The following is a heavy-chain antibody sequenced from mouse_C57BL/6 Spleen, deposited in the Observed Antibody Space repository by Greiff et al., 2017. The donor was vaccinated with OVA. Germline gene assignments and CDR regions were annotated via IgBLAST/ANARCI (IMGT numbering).Heavy chain of an antibody. CDR1: GYSFTGYY. CDR3: ARNNFYFDY. D-gene: IGHD1-3*01. Sequence: EVQLQQSGPELVKPGASVKISCKASGYSFTGYYMNWVKQSPEKSLEWIGEINPSTGGTTYNQKFKAKATLTVDKSSSTAYMQLKSLTSEDSAVYYCARNNFYFDYWGQGTTLTVSS. V-gene: IGHV1-42*01. CDR2: INPSTGGT. J-gene: IGHJ2*01.